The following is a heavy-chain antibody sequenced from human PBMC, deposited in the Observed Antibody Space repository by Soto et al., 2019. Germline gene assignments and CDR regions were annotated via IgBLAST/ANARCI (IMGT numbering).Heavy chain of an antibody. D-gene: IGHD6-13*01. CDR1: GYTFTSYD. CDR2: MDPNSGNT. J-gene: IGHJ4*02. V-gene: IGHV1-8*01. CDR3: ARARRGSNTWLYYFDY. Sequence: ASVKVSCKASGYTFTSYDINWVRQATGQGLEWMGWMDPNSGNTDYAQKFQGRVTMTTNTSISTAYMELTSLRSEDTAVYYCARARRGSNTWLYYFDYWGQGTLVTVSS.